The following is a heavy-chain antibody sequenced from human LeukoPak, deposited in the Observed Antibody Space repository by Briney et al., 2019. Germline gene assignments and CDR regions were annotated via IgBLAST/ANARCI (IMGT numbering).Heavy chain of an antibody. Sequence: QSSETLSLTCTVSGGSISSSSYYWGWIRQPPGKGLEWIGSIHYSGSTYYNPSLKSRDTISVDTSKNKFSLKLSSVTAADTAVYYCARYSYGYNAFDIWGQGTMVTVSS. CDR1: GGSISSSSYY. V-gene: IGHV4-39*07. J-gene: IGHJ3*02. CDR2: IHYSGST. CDR3: ARYSYGYNAFDI. D-gene: IGHD5-18*01.